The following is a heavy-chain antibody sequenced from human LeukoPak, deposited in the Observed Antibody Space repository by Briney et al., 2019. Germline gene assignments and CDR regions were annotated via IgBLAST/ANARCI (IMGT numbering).Heavy chain of an antibody. D-gene: IGHD4-11*01. CDR1: GGSISSYY. CDR3: VRDYSNFVQGD. V-gene: IGHV4-39*02. CDR2: IYSGGET. J-gene: IGHJ4*02. Sequence: SETLSLTCTVSGGSISSYYWGWIRQSPGKGLEWIGSIYSGGETHYNPSLNSRVTIFLDTSKNRFSLNLISVTATDTAVYYCVRDYSNFVQGDWGQGTLVTVSS.